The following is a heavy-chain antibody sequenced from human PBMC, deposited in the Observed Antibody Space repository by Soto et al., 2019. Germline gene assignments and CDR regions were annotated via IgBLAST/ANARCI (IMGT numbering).Heavy chain of an antibody. CDR3: ARTRLQSAFDI. J-gene: IGHJ3*02. D-gene: IGHD4-4*01. CDR1: GFTFSSSA. Sequence: SVKVSCKTSGFTFSSSAVHWVRQALGQGLQWIGWIDVNSGNTTNAQKLQERVTMTRNMSISTVYMELSSLSSEDTAVYYCARTRLQSAFDIWGQGTTVTVSS. CDR2: IDVNSGNT. V-gene: IGHV1-58*01.